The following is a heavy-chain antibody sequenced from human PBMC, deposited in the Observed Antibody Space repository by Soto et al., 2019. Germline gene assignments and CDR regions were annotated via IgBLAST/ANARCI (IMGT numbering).Heavy chain of an antibody. CDR3: ARVLPGIAAAYDAFDV. CDR2: VFYTGRA. Sequence: SETLSLTCTVSGDSLGSYYWSWIRQPPGKGLEWIGYVFYTGRANYNASLKSRVSISLDTSNYQFSLKLSSVTAADTAVYYCARVLPGIAAAYDAFDVWGQGTMVTVSS. D-gene: IGHD6-13*01. J-gene: IGHJ3*01. CDR1: GDSLGSYY. V-gene: IGHV4-59*01.